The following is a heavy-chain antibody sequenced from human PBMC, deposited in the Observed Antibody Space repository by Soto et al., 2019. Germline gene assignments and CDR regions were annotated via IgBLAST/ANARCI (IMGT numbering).Heavy chain of an antibody. D-gene: IGHD1-26*01. J-gene: IGHJ3*02. CDR1: GGSISSGGYY. CDR2: IYYSGST. CDR3: ARGSRGAHWEPGSFDI. Sequence: SETLSLTCTVSGGSISSGGYYWSWIRQHPGKGLEWIGYIYYSGSTYYNPSLKSRVTISVDTSKNQFSLKLSSVTAADTAVYYCARGSRGAHWEPGSFDIWGQGTMVTVSS. V-gene: IGHV4-31*03.